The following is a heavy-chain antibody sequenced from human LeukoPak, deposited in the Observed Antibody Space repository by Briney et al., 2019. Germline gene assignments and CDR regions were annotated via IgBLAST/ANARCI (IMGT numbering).Heavy chain of an antibody. V-gene: IGHV3-64*01. CDR3: ARDLFSGAEMATLDY. Sequence: GGSLRLSCAACGFVFSTYAIHWVRHVPGKGLEYVSGINGNGDYTDYANSVKGRFTISRDNFKNTVYLQMGSLRAEDMAVYYCARDLFSGAEMATLDYWGQRTLVTVSS. J-gene: IGHJ4*02. D-gene: IGHD5-24*01. CDR1: GFVFSTYA. CDR2: INGNGDYT.